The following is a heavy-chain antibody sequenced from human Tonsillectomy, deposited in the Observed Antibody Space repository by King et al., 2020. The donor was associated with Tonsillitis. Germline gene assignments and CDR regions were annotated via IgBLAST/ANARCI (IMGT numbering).Heavy chain of an antibody. CDR1: GFTFSNAW. CDR2: IKSKTDGGPT. V-gene: IGHV3-15*01. J-gene: IGHJ4*02. CDR3: NTVVGYYDFESGYHIVGY. Sequence: VQLVESGGGLVKPGGSLRLSCAASGFTFSNAWMSWVRQAPGKGLEWVGRIKSKTDGGPTDYPAPVKGRFNISRDESNNTLYLQMNSLKTEDTAVYYCNTVVGYYDFESGYHIVGYWGQGTLVTVSS. D-gene: IGHD3-3*01.